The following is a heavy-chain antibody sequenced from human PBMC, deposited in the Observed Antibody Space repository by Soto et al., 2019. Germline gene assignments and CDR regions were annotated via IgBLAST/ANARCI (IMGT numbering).Heavy chain of an antibody. Sequence: GESLKISCKGSGYSFTSYWIGWVRQMPGKGLEWMGIIYPGDSDTRYSPSFQGQVTISADKSISTAYLQWSSLKASDTAMYYCARRREWPTSPYYYYGMDVWGQGTTVTVSS. CDR2: IYPGDSDT. D-gene: IGHD3-3*01. V-gene: IGHV5-51*01. CDR1: GYSFTSYW. CDR3: ARRREWPTSPYYYYGMDV. J-gene: IGHJ6*02.